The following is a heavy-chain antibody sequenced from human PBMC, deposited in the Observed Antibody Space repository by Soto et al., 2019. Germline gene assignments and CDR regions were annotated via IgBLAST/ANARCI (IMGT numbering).Heavy chain of an antibody. D-gene: IGHD6-19*01. J-gene: IGHJ4*02. Sequence: QVLLQESGPGLVQPSGTLSLSCAVSVGSISSSHFWGWVRQPPGKGLEWVGDISHSGSVNYNPSLKRRVTISIDKSKNQFSLKLNSVTAADTAVYYCARSFGWYAIDYWGQGTLVIVSS. CDR2: ISHSGSV. V-gene: IGHV4-4*02. CDR1: VGSISSSHF. CDR3: ARSFGWYAIDY.